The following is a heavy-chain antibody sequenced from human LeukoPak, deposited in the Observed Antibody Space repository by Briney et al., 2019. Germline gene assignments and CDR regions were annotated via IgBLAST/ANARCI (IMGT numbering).Heavy chain of an antibody. CDR1: GFTFSSYA. D-gene: IGHD3-22*01. J-gene: IGHJ4*02. CDR3: AKISPYDSSGYYVWWGTHGYYFDY. CDR2: ISGSGGST. Sequence: PGGSLRLSCAASGFTFSSYAMSWVRQAPGKGLEWVSAISGSGGSTYYADSVKGRFTISRDNSKNTLYLQMNSLRAEDTAVYYCAKISPYDSSGYYVWWGTHGYYFDYWGQGTLVTVSS. V-gene: IGHV3-23*01.